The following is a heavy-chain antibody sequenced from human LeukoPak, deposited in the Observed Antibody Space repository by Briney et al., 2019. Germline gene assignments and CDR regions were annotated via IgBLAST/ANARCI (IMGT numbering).Heavy chain of an antibody. CDR1: GYSISSGYY. D-gene: IGHD4-17*01. V-gene: IGHV4-38-2*02. CDR3: ARDIGPYGDYVMY. J-gene: IGHJ4*02. Sequence: SETLSLTCTVSGYSISSGYYWGWIRQPPGKGLEWIGSIYHSGSTYYNPSLKSRVTISVDTSKNQFSLKLSSVTAADTAVYYCARDIGPYGDYVMYWGQGTLVTVSS. CDR2: IYHSGST.